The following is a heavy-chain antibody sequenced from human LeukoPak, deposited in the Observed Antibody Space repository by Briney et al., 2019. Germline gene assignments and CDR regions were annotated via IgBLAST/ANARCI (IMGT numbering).Heavy chain of an antibody. D-gene: IGHD3-22*01. Sequence: GASVKVSCKASGYTFTGYYMHWVRQAPGQGLEWMGWISAYNGNTNYAQKLQGRVTMTTDTSTSTAYMELRSLRSDNTAVYYCARDQGITMIVVVIIHFDYWGQGTLVTVSS. CDR3: ARDQGITMIVVVIIHFDY. CDR1: GYTFTGYY. V-gene: IGHV1-18*04. CDR2: ISAYNGNT. J-gene: IGHJ4*02.